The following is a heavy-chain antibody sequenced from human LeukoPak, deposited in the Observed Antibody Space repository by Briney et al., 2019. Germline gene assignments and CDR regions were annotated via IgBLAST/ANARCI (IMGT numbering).Heavy chain of an antibody. CDR1: GGTFSSYA. Sequence: ASVKVSCKASGGTFSSYAISWVRQAPGQGLEWMGRIIPILGIANYAQKFQGRVTITADKSTSTAYMELSSLRSEDTAVYYCASETWIQTSSTVKAWVYYFDYWGQGTLVTVSS. CDR3: ASETWIQTSSTVKAWVYYFDY. V-gene: IGHV1-69*04. J-gene: IGHJ4*02. CDR2: IIPILGIA. D-gene: IGHD5-18*01.